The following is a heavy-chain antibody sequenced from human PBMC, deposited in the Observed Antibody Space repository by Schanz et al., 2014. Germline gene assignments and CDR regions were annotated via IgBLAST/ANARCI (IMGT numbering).Heavy chain of an antibody. V-gene: IGHV3-30*03. Sequence: VQLVESGGGVVQPGRSLRLSCAASGFTFSTHAMHWVRQAPGKGLEWVGVISYDGSKKSYADSVKGRFTISRDNSKNTLYLQMNSLRPEDTAVYYCARGRVLESWGQGTLVTVSS. CDR2: ISYDGSKK. CDR3: ARGRVLES. J-gene: IGHJ5*02. D-gene: IGHD1-1*01. CDR1: GFTFSTHA.